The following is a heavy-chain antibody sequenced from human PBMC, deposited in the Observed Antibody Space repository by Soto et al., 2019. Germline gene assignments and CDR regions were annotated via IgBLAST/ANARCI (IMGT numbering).Heavy chain of an antibody. D-gene: IGHD2-15*01. CDR1: GFTFSSYG. Sequence: GGSLRLSCAASGFTFSSYGMHWVRQAPGKGLEWVAVISYDGSNKYYADSVKGRFTISRDNSENTLYLQMNSLRAEDTAVYYCAKEFIGRPLSWFDPWGQGTLVTVSS. V-gene: IGHV3-30*18. CDR3: AKEFIGRPLSWFDP. CDR2: ISYDGSNK. J-gene: IGHJ5*02.